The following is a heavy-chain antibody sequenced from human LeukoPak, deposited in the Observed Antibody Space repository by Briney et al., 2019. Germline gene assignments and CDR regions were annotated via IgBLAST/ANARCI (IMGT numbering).Heavy chain of an antibody. J-gene: IGHJ5*02. V-gene: IGHV3-33*01. CDR3: ARDGEEWLVLNWFDP. CDR2: IWYDGSNK. CDR1: AFSFSSYC. Sequence: PGGSLTLSCLPSAFSFSSYCMRWVRPAPGRGLEWVAFIWYDGSNKYYADSVKGRFGISRDNSKNKQYLQMNSLGAEDKAVYYCARDGEEWLVLNWFDPWGQGTLVTVSS. D-gene: IGHD6-19*01.